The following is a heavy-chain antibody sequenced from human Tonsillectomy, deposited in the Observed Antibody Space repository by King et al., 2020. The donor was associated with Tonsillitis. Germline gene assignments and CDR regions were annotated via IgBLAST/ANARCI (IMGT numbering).Heavy chain of an antibody. J-gene: IGHJ4*02. CDR1: GFTFSSNG. CDR2: ISSSSSYI. CDR3: ARSNSGWYNDYCDY. D-gene: IGHD6-19*01. V-gene: IGHV3-21*01. Sequence: QLVQSGGGLVKPGGSLRLSCAASGFTFSSNGMNWVRQAPGKGLEWVSSISSSSSYIYYADSVKGRFTFSRDNAKNSMYLQMNSLRAEDTAVYYCARSNSGWYNDYCDYWGQGTLVTVSS.